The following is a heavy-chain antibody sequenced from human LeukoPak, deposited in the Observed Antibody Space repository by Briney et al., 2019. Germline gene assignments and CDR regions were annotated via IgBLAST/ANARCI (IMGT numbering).Heavy chain of an antibody. D-gene: IGHD3-22*01. CDR3: ARNSYYDSSGYYLGAFDI. Sequence: ESGPTLVNPTQTLTLTCTFSGFSLSTSGMCVSWIRQPPGKALEWLALIDWDDDKYYSTSLKTRLTISKDTSKSQVVLTMTNMDPVDTATYYCARNSYYDSSGYYLGAFDIWGQGTMVTVSS. CDR1: GFSLSTSGMC. J-gene: IGHJ3*02. V-gene: IGHV2-70*01. CDR2: IDWDDDK.